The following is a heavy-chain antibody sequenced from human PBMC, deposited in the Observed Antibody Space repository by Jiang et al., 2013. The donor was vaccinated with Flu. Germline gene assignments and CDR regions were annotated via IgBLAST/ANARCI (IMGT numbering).Heavy chain of an antibody. D-gene: IGHD3-22*01. CDR3: ARANDPYYYDSSVFDS. Sequence: GLVKPSETLSLTCTVSGGSISSYYWSWIRQPPGKGLEWIGYIYYSGSTNYNPSLKSRVTISIDTSENQFSLKLSSVTAADTAVYYCARANDPYYYDSSVFDSWGQGTLVTVSS. V-gene: IGHV4-59*13. J-gene: IGHJ4*02. CDR1: GGSISSYY. CDR2: IYYSGST.